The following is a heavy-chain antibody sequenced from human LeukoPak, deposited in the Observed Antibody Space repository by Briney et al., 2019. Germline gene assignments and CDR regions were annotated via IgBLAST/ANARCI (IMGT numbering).Heavy chain of an antibody. J-gene: IGHJ4*02. CDR1: GFTFSSYW. Sequence: SGGSLRLSCAASGFTFSSYWMSWVRQAPGKGLEWVANIKQDGSEKYYVDSVKGRFTISRDNAKNSLYLQMNSLRAEDTAVYYCARDLAVRYFDWLLLDRGLDYWGQGTLVTVSS. V-gene: IGHV3-7*01. CDR3: ARDLAVRYFDWLLLDRGLDY. CDR2: IKQDGSEK. D-gene: IGHD3-9*01.